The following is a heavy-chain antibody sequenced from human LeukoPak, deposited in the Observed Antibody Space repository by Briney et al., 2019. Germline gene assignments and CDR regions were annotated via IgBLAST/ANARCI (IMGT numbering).Heavy chain of an antibody. D-gene: IGHD2-2*01. J-gene: IGHJ6*03. V-gene: IGHV3-21*01. CDR2: ITSSSTYI. Sequence: PGGSLRLSCEASGFTFSRFIMSWVRQAPGKGLKWVSSITSSSTYIYYADSVKGRFTISRDNAKNSLYLQMNSLRAEDTAVYYCTRDVFATVPAASYYYIDVWGKGTTVTVSS. CDR1: GFTFSRFI. CDR3: TRDVFATVPAASYYYIDV.